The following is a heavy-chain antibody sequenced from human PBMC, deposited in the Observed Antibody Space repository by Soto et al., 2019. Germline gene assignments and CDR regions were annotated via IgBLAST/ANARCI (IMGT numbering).Heavy chain of an antibody. Sequence: PSETLSLTCTVSGGSISSYYWSWMRQPPGKRLEWIGYIYYSGSTNYNPSLKSRVTISADTSKNEFSLMLSSATAADTAVYFCGRGGGYASPFDYWGQGTLVTVSS. D-gene: IGHD5-12*01. V-gene: IGHV4-59*01. CDR2: IYYSGST. CDR1: GGSISSYY. CDR3: GRGGGYASPFDY. J-gene: IGHJ4*02.